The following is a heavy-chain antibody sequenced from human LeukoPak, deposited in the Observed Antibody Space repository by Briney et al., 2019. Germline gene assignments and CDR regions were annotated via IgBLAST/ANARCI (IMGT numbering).Heavy chain of an antibody. D-gene: IGHD3-10*01. CDR1: GGSFSGYY. J-gene: IGHJ5*02. V-gene: IGHV4-34*01. CDR2: INHSGST. Sequence: SETLSLTCAVYGGSFSGYYWSWIRQPPGKGLEWIGEINHSGSTNYNPSLKSRVTISVDTSKNQFSLKLSSVTAADTAVYYCAGSSWFGVFDPWGQGTLVTVSS. CDR3: AGSSWFGVFDP.